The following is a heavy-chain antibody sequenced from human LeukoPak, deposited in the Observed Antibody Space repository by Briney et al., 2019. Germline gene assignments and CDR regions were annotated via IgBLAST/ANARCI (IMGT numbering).Heavy chain of an antibody. V-gene: IGHV1-8*01. J-gene: IGHJ6*02. CDR1: GYTFTSYD. Sequence: ASVKVSCKASGYTFTSYDINWVRQATGQGLEWMGWMNPNSSNTGYAQKFQGRVTMTRNTSISTTYMELSSLRSEDTAVYYCARKYSSGWYGDYYYYGMDVWGQGTTVTVSS. CDR3: ARKYSSGWYGDYYYYGMDV. D-gene: IGHD6-19*01. CDR2: MNPNSSNT.